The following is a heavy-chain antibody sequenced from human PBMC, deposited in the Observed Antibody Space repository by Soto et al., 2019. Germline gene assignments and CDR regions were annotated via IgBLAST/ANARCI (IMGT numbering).Heavy chain of an antibody. CDR1: GFTFSSYS. CDR3: ARELLTTHPTEFDY. Sequence: GGSLRLSCAASGFTFSSYSMNWVRQAPGKGLEWVSSISSSSYIYYADSVKGRFTISRDNAKNSLYLQMNSLRAEDTAVYYCARELLTTHPTEFDYWGQGTLVTVSS. CDR2: ISSSSYI. J-gene: IGHJ4*02. D-gene: IGHD4-17*01. V-gene: IGHV3-21*01.